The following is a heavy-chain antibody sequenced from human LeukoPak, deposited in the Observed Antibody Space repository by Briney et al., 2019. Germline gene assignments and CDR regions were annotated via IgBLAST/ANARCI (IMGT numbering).Heavy chain of an antibody. D-gene: IGHD2-8*02. CDR3: ARGTHTQMLVPNYYYYYYMDV. Sequence: SANVSCTASGGTFSSYAISGVRQAPGQGIEWMGVIIPIFGTANYAQKFQGRVTITADKSTSTAYMEMRRLRSEDTGVYYCARGTHTQMLVPNYYYYYYMDVWGKGNTVTVSS. CDR1: GGTFSSYA. CDR2: IIPIFGTA. J-gene: IGHJ6*03. V-gene: IGHV1-69*06.